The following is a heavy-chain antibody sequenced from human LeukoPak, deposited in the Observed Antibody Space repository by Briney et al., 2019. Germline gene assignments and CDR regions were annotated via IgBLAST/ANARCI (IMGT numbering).Heavy chain of an antibody. CDR3: ATDVGSLFDY. CDR2: INPNSGDT. CDR1: GYTFTGYH. J-gene: IGHJ4*02. Sequence: ASVKVSCKTSGYTFTGYHMHWVRQAPGQGLEWMGRINPNSGDTNYAQKFQGRVTMTRDTSISTAYMELSRLTSDDTAMYYCATDVGSLFDYWGQGTLVTVSS. D-gene: IGHD2-15*01. V-gene: IGHV1-2*06.